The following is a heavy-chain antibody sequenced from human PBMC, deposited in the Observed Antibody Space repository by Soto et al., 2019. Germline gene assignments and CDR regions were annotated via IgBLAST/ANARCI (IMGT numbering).Heavy chain of an antibody. D-gene: IGHD5-18*01. CDR2: ISAYNGNT. Sequence: ASVKVSCKASGYTFTSYGISWVRQAPGQGLEWMGWISAYNGNTNYAQKLQGRVTMTTDPSTSTAYMELRSLRSDDTAVYYCARGPLRYSYGFSDYWGQGTLVTVSS. V-gene: IGHV1-18*01. CDR3: ARGPLRYSYGFSDY. CDR1: GYTFTSYG. J-gene: IGHJ4*02.